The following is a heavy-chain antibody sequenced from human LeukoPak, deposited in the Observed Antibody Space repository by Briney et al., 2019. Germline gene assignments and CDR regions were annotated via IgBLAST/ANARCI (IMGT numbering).Heavy chain of an antibody. CDR2: IRYDGSNK. CDR3: AKVDYSNPDY. V-gene: IGHV3-30*02. CDR1: GFAFSSYG. J-gene: IGHJ4*02. D-gene: IGHD4-11*01. Sequence: GGSLRLPCAASGFAFSSYGMNWVRQAPGKGLEWVAFIRYDGSNKYYADSVKGRFTISRDNSKNTLYLQMNSLRAEDTAVYYCAKVDYSNPDYWGQGTLVTVSS.